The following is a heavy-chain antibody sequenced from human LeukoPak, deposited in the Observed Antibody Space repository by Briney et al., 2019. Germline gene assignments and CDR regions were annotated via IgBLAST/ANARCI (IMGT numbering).Heavy chain of an antibody. J-gene: IGHJ3*01. CDR2: YDPGEGER. D-gene: IGHD3-22*01. Sequence: ASVRVTCKGSGYTLTELCRHWVRQAPGKGHEWVGCYDPGEGERNNAQTFQGRVTMTKDTSTNTAYMELRTLRSENTPLYNTATQYAYARSAYYLRAFDLWGQGTQATASS. CDR3: ATQYAYARSAYYLRAFDL. V-gene: IGHV1-24*01. CDR1: GYTLTELC.